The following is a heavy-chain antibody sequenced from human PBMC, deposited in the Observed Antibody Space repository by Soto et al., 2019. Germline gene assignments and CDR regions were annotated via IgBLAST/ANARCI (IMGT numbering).Heavy chain of an antibody. CDR1: GYSISSGSS. Sequence: PSETLSLTCAVSGYSISSGSSWGWIRQPPGRGLEWIGTIYHSGSTNYNPSLKSRVTISEDTSKSQFSLKVNSMTAADTAVYYCARYRREAVAGYTLDNWGQGTMVTVSS. J-gene: IGHJ3*01. V-gene: IGHV4-38-2*01. D-gene: IGHD6-13*01. CDR3: ARYRREAVAGYTLDN. CDR2: IYHSGST.